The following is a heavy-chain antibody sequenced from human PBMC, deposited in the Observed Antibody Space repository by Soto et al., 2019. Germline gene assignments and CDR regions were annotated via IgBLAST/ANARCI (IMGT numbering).Heavy chain of an antibody. V-gene: IGHV4-30-4*01. J-gene: IGHJ4*02. Sequence: PSETLSLTCTASGGCISSGDDYWSWIRQPPGKGLEWIGYIYYSGSTYYNPSLKSRVTISVDTSKNQFSLKLSSVTAADTAVYYCAGVLDTAMSFDYWGQGTLVTVSS. D-gene: IGHD5-18*01. CDR1: GGCISSGDDY. CDR3: AGVLDTAMSFDY. CDR2: IYYSGST.